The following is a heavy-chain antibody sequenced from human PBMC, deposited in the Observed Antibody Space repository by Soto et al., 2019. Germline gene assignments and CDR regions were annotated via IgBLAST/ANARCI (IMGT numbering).Heavy chain of an antibody. CDR2: ISSSGSTV. J-gene: IGHJ5*02. CDR1: GFTFSSYE. D-gene: IGHD4-17*01. Sequence: GGSLRLSCAASGFTFSSYEMNWVRQAPGKGLEWVSYISSSGSTVYYTDSVKGRFTISRDNARNSLYLQLNSLRAEDTAVYYCARSADGHYNWFDPWGQGTLVTVS. CDR3: ARSADGHYNWFDP. V-gene: IGHV3-48*03.